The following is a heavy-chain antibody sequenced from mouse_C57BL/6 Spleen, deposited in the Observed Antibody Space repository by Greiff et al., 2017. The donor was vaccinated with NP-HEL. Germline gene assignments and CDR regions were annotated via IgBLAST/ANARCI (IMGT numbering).Heavy chain of an antibody. J-gene: IGHJ2*01. D-gene: IGHD1-1*01. CDR1: GFTFSNYW. V-gene: IGHV6-3*01. CDR3: TAASITTVVAPDY. CDR2: IRLKSDNYAT. Sequence: VQLKESGGGLVQPGGSMKLSCVASGFTFSNYWMNWVRQSPEKGLEWVAQIRLKSDNYATHYAESVKGRFTISRDDSKSSVYLQMNNLRAEDTGIYYCTAASITTVVAPDYWGQGTTLTVSS.